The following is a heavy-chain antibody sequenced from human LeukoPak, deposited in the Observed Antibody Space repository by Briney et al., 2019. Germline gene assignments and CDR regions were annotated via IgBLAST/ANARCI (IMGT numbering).Heavy chain of an antibody. CDR2: ISWNSGSI. Sequence: GGSLRLSCAASGFTFDDYAMHWVRQAPGKGLEWVSGISWNSGSIGYADSVKGRFTISRDNAKNSLYLQMNSLRAEDTALYYCAKDSGSYYSQGYDAFDIWGQGTMVTVSS. D-gene: IGHD1-26*01. CDR3: AKDSGSYYSQGYDAFDI. CDR1: GFTFDDYA. J-gene: IGHJ3*02. V-gene: IGHV3-9*01.